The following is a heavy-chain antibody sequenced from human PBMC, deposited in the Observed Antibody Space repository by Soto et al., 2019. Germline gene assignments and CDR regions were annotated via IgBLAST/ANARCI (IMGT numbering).Heavy chain of an antibody. D-gene: IGHD3-22*01. J-gene: IGHJ4*02. Sequence: ASVKVSCKASGYTFTSYGISWVRQAPGQGLEWMGWISAYNGNTNYAQKLQGRVTMTTDTSTSTAYMELRSLRSDDTAVYYCARDTYYYDSSGYLGGFDYWGQGTLVPVSS. CDR3: ARDTYYYDSSGYLGGFDY. CDR2: ISAYNGNT. V-gene: IGHV1-18*01. CDR1: GYTFTSYG.